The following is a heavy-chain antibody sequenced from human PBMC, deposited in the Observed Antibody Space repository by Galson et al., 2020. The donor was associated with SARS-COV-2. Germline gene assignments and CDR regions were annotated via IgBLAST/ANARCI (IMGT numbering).Heavy chain of an antibody. CDR1: GGSISSYY. D-gene: IGHD3-22*01. CDR3: ARERRSGYYHNDAFDI. CDR2: IYYSGST. V-gene: IGHV4-59*01. Sequence: PSETLSLTCTVSGGSISSYYWSWIRQPPGKGLEWIGYIYYSGSTNYNPSLKSRVTISVDTSKNQFSLKLSSVTAADTAVYYCARERRSGYYHNDAFDIRGQGTMVTVSS. J-gene: IGHJ3*02.